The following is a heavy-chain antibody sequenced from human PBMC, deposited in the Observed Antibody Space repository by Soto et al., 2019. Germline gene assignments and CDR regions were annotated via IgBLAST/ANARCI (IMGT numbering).Heavy chain of an antibody. J-gene: IGHJ6*02. CDR1: GGTFSSYA. D-gene: IGHD5-18*01. CDR2: IIPSYGTA. CDR3: ARFRGGRGYSYGYGYYYYGMDV. V-gene: IGHV1-69*05. Sequence: SVKVSCKASGGTFSSYAISWVRQAPGQGLEWMGGIIPSYGTANYAQKFQGRVTITTDTSASTAYMELSSLRSEDTAVYYCARFRGGRGYSYGYGYYYYGMDVWGQGTTVTVSS.